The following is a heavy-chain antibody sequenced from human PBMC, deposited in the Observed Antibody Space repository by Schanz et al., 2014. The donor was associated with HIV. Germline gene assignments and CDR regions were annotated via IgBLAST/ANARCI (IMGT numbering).Heavy chain of an antibody. Sequence: QVQLVESGGGLVXXXGSLRLSCVXXGFTFSGFGIHWVRQAPGKGLDWVAVISYDGSNQYYADSVKGRFTISRDNSENMXXXXXXXXXXXXTAVYFCAKARVSTVRPLPCHFHDMDVWGRGTTVIVSS. CDR3: AKARVSTVRPLPCHFHDMDV. D-gene: IGHD3-10*01. CDR2: ISYDGSNQ. CDR1: GFTFSGFG. V-gene: IGHV3-30*03. J-gene: IGHJ6*02.